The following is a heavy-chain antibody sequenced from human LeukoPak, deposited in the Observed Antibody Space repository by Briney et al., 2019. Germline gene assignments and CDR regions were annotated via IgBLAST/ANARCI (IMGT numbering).Heavy chain of an antibody. Sequence: PSETLSLTCTVSGGSISSSSYYWGWIRQPPGKGLEWIGSIYYSGSTYYNPSLKSRVTISVDTSKNQFSLKLSSVTAADTAVYYCARVRGYSSTPYAFDIWGQGTMVTVSS. D-gene: IGHD6-13*01. CDR2: IYYSGST. V-gene: IGHV4-39*07. CDR3: ARVRGYSSTPYAFDI. CDR1: GGSISSSSYY. J-gene: IGHJ3*02.